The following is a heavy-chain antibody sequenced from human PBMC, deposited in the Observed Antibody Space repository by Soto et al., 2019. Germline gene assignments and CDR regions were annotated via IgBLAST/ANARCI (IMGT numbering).Heavy chain of an antibody. J-gene: IGHJ3*02. Sequence: SETLSLTCTVSGGSISSYYWSWIRQPPGKGLEWIGYIHYSGSTYYNPSLKSRVTISVDTSKNQFSLKLSSVTAADTAVYYCARYYYDSKAFDIWGQGTMVTVSS. D-gene: IGHD3-22*01. CDR1: GGSISSYY. CDR3: ARYYYDSKAFDI. CDR2: IHYSGST. V-gene: IGHV4-59*12.